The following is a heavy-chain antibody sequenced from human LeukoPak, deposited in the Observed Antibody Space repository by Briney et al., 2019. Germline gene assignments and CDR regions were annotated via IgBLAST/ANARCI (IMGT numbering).Heavy chain of an antibody. CDR2: IYAGGST. J-gene: IGHJ4*02. D-gene: IGHD2-15*01. CDR3: ASAVVVAAVGGGFDY. CDR1: GLTVSTNY. Sequence: GGSPRLSCAASGLTVSTNYMSWVRQAPGKGLEWVPLIYAGGSTYHADSVKGRFTISRDNSKNTLYLQMNSLRAEDTAVYYCASAVVVAAVGGGFDYWGQGTLVTVSS. V-gene: IGHV3-66*01.